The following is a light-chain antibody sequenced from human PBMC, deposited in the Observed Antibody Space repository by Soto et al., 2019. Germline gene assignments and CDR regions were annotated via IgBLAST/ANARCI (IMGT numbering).Light chain of an antibody. Sequence: DIQMTQSPSTLSASVGDTVTITCRASQSIDRSLAWYQHKPGKAPKLLIYKASDLQRGVPSRFSGSGSGTEFTLTISSLQPDDLVTYYCQQFDTTSRTFGQGTKVEIK. V-gene: IGKV1-5*03. CDR3: QQFDTTSRT. CDR2: KAS. J-gene: IGKJ1*01. CDR1: QSIDRS.